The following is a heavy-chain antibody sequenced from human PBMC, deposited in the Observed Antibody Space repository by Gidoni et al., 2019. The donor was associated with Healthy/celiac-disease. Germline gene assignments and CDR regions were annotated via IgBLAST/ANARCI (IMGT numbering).Heavy chain of an antibody. D-gene: IGHD2-21*02. CDR3: ARRGGDIVVVTAIGGRNWFDP. J-gene: IGHJ5*02. CDR2: INHSGST. CDR1: GGSFGGYY. V-gene: IGHV4-34*01. Sequence: QVQLQQWGAGLLKPSETLSLTCAVYGGSFGGYYWSWIRQPPGKGLEWIGQINHSGSTNYNPSLNSRVTISVDTSKNQFSLKLSSVTAADTAVYYCARRGGDIVVVTAIGGRNWFDPWGQGTLVTVSS.